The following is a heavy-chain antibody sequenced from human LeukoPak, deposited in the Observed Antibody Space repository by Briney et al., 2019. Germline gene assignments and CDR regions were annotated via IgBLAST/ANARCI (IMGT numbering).Heavy chain of an antibody. CDR3: AREGAYYGSGSPDY. CDR1: GFTFSSYG. V-gene: IGHV3-21*01. Sequence: PGGSLRHSCAASGFTFSSYGMNWVRQAPGKGLEWVSSISSSSSYIYYADSVKGRFTISRDNAKNSLYLQMNSLRAEDTAVYYCAREGAYYGSGSPDYWGQGTLVTVSS. D-gene: IGHD3-10*01. J-gene: IGHJ4*02. CDR2: ISSSSSYI.